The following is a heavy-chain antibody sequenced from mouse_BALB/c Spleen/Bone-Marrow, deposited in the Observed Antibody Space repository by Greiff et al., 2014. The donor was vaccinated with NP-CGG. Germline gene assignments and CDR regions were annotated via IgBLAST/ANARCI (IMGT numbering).Heavy chain of an antibody. CDR3: ASLTGTFDY. Sequence: EVQLVESGTDLVKPGASVKLSCTASGFNIKDTYMHWVKRRPEQGLDWIGRIDPASGNIQYDPKFQGRAAITADTSSNTAYLQLSSLTSEDTAVYYCASLTGTFDYWGQGTPLTVSS. V-gene: IGHV14-3*02. CDR1: GFNIKDTY. J-gene: IGHJ2*01. CDR2: IDPASGNI. D-gene: IGHD4-1*01.